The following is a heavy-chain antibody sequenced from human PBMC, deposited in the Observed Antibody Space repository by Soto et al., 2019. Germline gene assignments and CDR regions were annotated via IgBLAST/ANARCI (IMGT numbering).Heavy chain of an antibody. D-gene: IGHD3-22*01. CDR2: ISGSVGST. CDR1: GFTFRSYA. CDR3: AKGIVYYYDSSGYFAY. V-gene: IGHV3-23*01. Sequence: PGGSLRLSCAASGFTFRSYAMSCVRQAPGKGLEWVSAISGSVGSTYYADSVKGRFTISRDNSKNTLYLQMNSLRAEDTAVYYCAKGIVYYYDSSGYFAYWGQGTLVTVSS. J-gene: IGHJ4*02.